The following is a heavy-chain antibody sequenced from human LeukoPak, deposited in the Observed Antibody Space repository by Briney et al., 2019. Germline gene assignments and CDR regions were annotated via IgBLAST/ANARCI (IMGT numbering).Heavy chain of an antibody. V-gene: IGHV1-46*01. CDR3: ARMGLDILTGYYHDY. D-gene: IGHD3-9*01. CDR1: GYTFTSYY. J-gene: IGHJ4*02. CDR2: INPSGGIT. Sequence: ASVKVSCKASGYTFTSYYMHWVRQAPGQGLEWMGIINPSGGITSYAQKFQGRVTMTRDTSTSTVYMELSSLRSEDTAVYYCARMGLDILTGYYHDYWGQGTLVTVSS.